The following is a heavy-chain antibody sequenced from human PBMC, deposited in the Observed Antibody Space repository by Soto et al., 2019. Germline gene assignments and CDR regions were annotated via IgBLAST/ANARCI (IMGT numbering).Heavy chain of an antibody. V-gene: IGHV4-31*03. CDR1: GGSISSGGYY. J-gene: IGHJ6*02. D-gene: IGHD3-10*01. CDR3: ARAYDTSGSYYNVHYYYGMDV. Sequence: SETLSLTCTVSGGSISSGGYYWSWIRQHPGKGLEWIGYIYYSGSTYYNPSLKSRVTISVDTSKNQFSLKLSSVTAADTAVYYCARAYDTSGSYYNVHYYYGMDVWGQGTTVTGSS. CDR2: IYYSGST.